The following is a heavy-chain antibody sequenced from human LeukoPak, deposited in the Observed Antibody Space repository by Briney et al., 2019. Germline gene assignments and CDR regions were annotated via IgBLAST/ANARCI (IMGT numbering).Heavy chain of an antibody. V-gene: IGHV4-38-2*02. CDR3: ARAYSSSSNYYMDV. J-gene: IGHJ6*03. CDR2: IYHSGST. Sequence: SETLSLTCTVSGYSISSGYYWGWIRQPPGKGLEWIGNIYHSGSTYYNPSLKSRVTISVDTSKNQFSLRLSSVTAADTALYYCARAYSSSSNYYMDVWGKGTTVTVSS. D-gene: IGHD6-13*01. CDR1: GYSISSGYY.